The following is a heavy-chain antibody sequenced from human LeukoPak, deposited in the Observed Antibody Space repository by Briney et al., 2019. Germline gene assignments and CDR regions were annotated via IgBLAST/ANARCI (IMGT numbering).Heavy chain of an antibody. CDR1: GGSFSGYY. J-gene: IGHJ4*02. Sequence: PSETLSLTCAVYGGSFSGYYWSWIRQPPGKGLEWIGEINHSGSTNYNPSLKSRVTISVDTSKNQFSLKLSSVTAADTAVYYCARRRGGAMLYYYDYWGQGTLVTVSS. V-gene: IGHV4-34*01. CDR2: INHSGST. D-gene: IGHD2-2*01. CDR3: ARRRGGAMLYYYDY.